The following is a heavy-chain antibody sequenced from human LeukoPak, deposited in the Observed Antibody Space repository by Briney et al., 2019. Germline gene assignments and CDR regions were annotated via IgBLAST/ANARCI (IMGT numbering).Heavy chain of an antibody. V-gene: IGHV3-23*01. Sequence: SGGSLRLSCAASGFTFSSYAMSWVRQAPGKGLEWVSAISGSGGSTYYADSVKGRFTVSRDNSKNTLYLQMNSLRAEDTAVYYCAKARGITMIVVMSAFDIWGQGTMVTVSS. CDR3: AKARGITMIVVMSAFDI. J-gene: IGHJ3*02. CDR1: GFTFSSYA. D-gene: IGHD3-22*01. CDR2: ISGSGGST.